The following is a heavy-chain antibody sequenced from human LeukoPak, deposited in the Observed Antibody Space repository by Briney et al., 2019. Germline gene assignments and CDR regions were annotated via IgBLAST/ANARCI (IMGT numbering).Heavy chain of an antibody. CDR1: GGSISSGGYY. D-gene: IGHD3-10*02. CDR3: ARGRMFGELLP. Sequence: SETLSLTCTVSGGSISSGGYYWRWIRQHPGKGLEWNGYIYYSGSTYYNPSLKSLVTISVDTSKNQFSLKLSSVPAADTAVYYCARGRMFGELLPWGQGTLVTVSS. CDR2: IYYSGST. J-gene: IGHJ5*02. V-gene: IGHV4-31*01.